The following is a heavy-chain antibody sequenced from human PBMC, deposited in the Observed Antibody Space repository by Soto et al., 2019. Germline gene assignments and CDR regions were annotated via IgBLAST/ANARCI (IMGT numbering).Heavy chain of an antibody. V-gene: IGHV1-3*01. D-gene: IGHD3-10*01. CDR1: GYTFTSYA. CDR3: AVITMVRGVIVNAFDY. J-gene: IGHJ4*02. CDR2: INAGNGNT. Sequence: ASVKVSCKASGYTFTSYAMHWVRQAPGQRLEWMGWINAGNGNTKYSQKFQGRVTITRDTSASTAYMELSSLRSEDTAVYYCAVITMVRGVIVNAFDYWGQGTLVTVS.